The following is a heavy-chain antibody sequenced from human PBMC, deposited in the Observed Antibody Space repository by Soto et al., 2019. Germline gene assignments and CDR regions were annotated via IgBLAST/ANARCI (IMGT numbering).Heavy chain of an antibody. J-gene: IGHJ4*02. Sequence: EVQLVESGGGLVQPGGSLRLSCAASGFTFSSYAMYWVRQAPGKGLEYVSAINSNGGSTYDANSVKGRFTISRDNSKNTLYLQMGRLRAEDMAVYYCASTSQYYFDYWGQGTLVTVSS. CDR2: INSNGGST. CDR1: GFTFSSYA. CDR3: ASTSQYYFDY. V-gene: IGHV3-64*01.